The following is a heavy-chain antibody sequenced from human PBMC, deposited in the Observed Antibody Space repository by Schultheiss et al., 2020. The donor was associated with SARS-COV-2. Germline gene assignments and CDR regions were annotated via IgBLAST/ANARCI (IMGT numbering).Heavy chain of an antibody. V-gene: IGHV3-7*05. Sequence: GGSLRLSCAASGFTFSSYAMHWVRQAPGKGLEWLANIKQDGSEEFHVDSLRGRFTISRDNANNFLFLQINSLRAEDTAVYYCVRESRLGRADDAFDIWGQGTMVTVSS. CDR1: GFTFSSYA. J-gene: IGHJ3*02. D-gene: IGHD7-27*01. CDR2: IKQDGSEE. CDR3: VRESRLGRADDAFDI.